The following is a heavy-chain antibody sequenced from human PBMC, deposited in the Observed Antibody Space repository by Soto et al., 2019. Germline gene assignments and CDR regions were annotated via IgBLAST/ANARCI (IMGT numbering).Heavy chain of an antibody. J-gene: IGHJ4*02. CDR3: AKRAYGSDFDY. Sequence: PSETLSLTCNVSGASISSYNYWGWVRQAPGKGLEWVSVISGSGDSTYYADSVKGRFTISRDNSKNTLYLQMNSLRAEDTAVYYCAKRAYGSDFDYWGQGTLVTVSS. CDR2: ISGSGDST. CDR1: GASISSYN. D-gene: IGHD3-10*01. V-gene: IGHV3-23*01.